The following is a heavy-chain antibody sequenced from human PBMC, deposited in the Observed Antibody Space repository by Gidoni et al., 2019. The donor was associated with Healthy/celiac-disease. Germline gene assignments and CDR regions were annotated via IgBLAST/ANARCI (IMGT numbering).Heavy chain of an antibody. Sequence: EVQLLESGGGLVQPGGSLILSCAASGFTFRLYAMSWVRQAPGQGLDWVSAIGGSGGSTYYADSVKGRFTISRDNSKNTLYLQMNSLRAEDTAVYYCAKGDNYAIVVVAAPRYWGQGTLVTVSS. CDR1: GFTFRLYA. D-gene: IGHD2-15*01. CDR3: AKGDNYAIVVVAAPRY. V-gene: IGHV3-23*01. CDR2: IGGSGGST. J-gene: IGHJ4*02.